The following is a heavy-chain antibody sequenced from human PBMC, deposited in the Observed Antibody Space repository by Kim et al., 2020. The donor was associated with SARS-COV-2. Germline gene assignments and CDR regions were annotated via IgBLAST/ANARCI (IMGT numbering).Heavy chain of an antibody. D-gene: IGHD3-22*01. V-gene: IGHV3-21*01. J-gene: IGHJ4*02. CDR2: ISSSSSYI. CDR3: ARERDYYDSSGYHGCFDS. Sequence: GGSLRLSCAASGFTFSSYNMNWVRQAPGKGLEWVSSISSSSSYIYYADSVKGRFTISRDNAKNSLYLQMNSLRAEDTAVYYCARERDYYDSSGYHGCFDSWGQGTLVTVSS. CDR1: GFTFSSYN.